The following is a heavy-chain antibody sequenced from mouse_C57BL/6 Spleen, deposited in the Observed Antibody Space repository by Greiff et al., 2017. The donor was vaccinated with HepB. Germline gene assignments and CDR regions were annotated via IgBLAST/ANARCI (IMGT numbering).Heavy chain of an antibody. D-gene: IGHD1-1*01. Sequence: EVQLQQSGPELVKPGASVKISCKASGYTFTDSYMNWVKQSHGKSLEWIGDINPNNGGTSYNQKFKGKATLTVDKSSSTAYMELRSLTSEDSAVYYCASHYGSSYAWFAYWGQGTLVTVSA. J-gene: IGHJ3*01. CDR3: ASHYGSSYAWFAY. V-gene: IGHV1-26*01. CDR2: INPNNGGT. CDR1: GYTFTDSY.